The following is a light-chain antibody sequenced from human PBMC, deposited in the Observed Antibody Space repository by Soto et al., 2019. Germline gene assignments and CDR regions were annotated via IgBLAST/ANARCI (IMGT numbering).Light chain of an antibody. V-gene: IGKV3-20*01. CDR2: GAS. CDR1: QSVNSNY. J-gene: IGKJ2*01. Sequence: ETVLTQSPDTLSLSPGERATLSCRASQSVNSNYVTWYQQKPGQAPRLLIYGASSRATGIPDRFSGSGSGTGFTLSISSLEHEDYAVYYCQQYGSSFRYTFGQGTKLEIK. CDR3: QQYGSSFRYT.